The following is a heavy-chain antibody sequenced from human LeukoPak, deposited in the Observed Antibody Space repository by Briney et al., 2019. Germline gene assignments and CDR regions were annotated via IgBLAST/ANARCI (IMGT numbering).Heavy chain of an antibody. CDR2: ISGSGGST. CDR3: ATQSSGWSSSFDY. CDR1: GFTFSSYA. Sequence: GGSLRLSCAASGFTFSSYAMSWVRQAPGKGLEWVSAISGSGGSTYYADSVKDRFTISGDNSKNTLFLQLNSLRAEDTAVYYCATQSSGWSSSFDYWGRGTLVAVSS. J-gene: IGHJ4*02. D-gene: IGHD6-19*01. V-gene: IGHV3-23*01.